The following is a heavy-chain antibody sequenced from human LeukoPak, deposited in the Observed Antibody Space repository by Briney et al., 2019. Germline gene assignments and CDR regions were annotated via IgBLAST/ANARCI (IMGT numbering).Heavy chain of an antibody. CDR2: IYPGDSDT. V-gene: IGHV5-51*01. CDR1: GYIFTNYW. J-gene: IGHJ4*02. D-gene: IGHD7-27*01. Sequence: GESLRISCKGSGYIFTNYWIGWVGQLPGEGLEWMGIIYPGDSDTRYSPSFQGQVTISADNSINTAYLQWSSLKASDTAIYYCARRLTAEVWGQGTLVTVSS. CDR3: ARRLTAEV.